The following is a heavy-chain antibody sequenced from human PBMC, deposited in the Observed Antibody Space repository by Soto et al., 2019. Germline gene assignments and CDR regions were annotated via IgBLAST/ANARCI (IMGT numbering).Heavy chain of an antibody. CDR3: ARSEVAATTTFDY. CDR2: INHSGST. V-gene: IGHV4-34*01. CDR1: GGSFSGYY. D-gene: IGHD5-12*01. Sequence: QVQLQQWGAGLLKPSETLSLTCAVYGGSFSGYYWSWIRQPPGKGLEWIGEINHSGSTNYNPSLKSRVTISVDTSKNQFSLKLSSVTAADTAVYYCARSEVAATTTFDYWGQGPLVTVSS. J-gene: IGHJ4*02.